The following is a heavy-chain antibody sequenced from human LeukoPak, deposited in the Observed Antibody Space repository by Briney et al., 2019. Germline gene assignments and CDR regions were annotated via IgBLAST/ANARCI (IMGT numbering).Heavy chain of an antibody. Sequence: SETLSLTCTVSGVSISSGGYYWSWIRQHPGKGLEWIGYIYYSGSTYYNPSLKSRVTISVDTSKNQFSLKLSSVTAADTAVYYCARAPMIVVAYDYWGQGTLVTVSS. D-gene: IGHD3-22*01. CDR3: ARAPMIVVAYDY. V-gene: IGHV4-30-4*08. CDR1: GVSISSGGYY. CDR2: IYYSGST. J-gene: IGHJ4*02.